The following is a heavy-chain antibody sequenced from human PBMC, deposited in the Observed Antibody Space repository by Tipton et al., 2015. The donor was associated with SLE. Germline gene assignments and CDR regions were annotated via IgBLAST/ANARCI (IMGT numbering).Heavy chain of an antibody. CDR3: ASGIAAAGTFDY. CDR1: GYSISSGYY. J-gene: IGHJ4*02. V-gene: IGHV4-38-2*01. Sequence: TLSLTCAVSGYSISSGYYWGWIRQPPGKGLEWIGRIYTSGSTNYNPSLKSRVTMSVDTSKNQFSLKLSSVTAADTAVYYCASGIAAAGTFDYWGQGTLVTVSS. D-gene: IGHD6-13*01. CDR2: IYTSGST.